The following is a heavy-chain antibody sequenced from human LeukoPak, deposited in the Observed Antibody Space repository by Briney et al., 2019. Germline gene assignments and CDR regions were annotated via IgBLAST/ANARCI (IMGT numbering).Heavy chain of an antibody. J-gene: IGHJ4*02. CDR2: INNRGSST. CDR3: AKERQTGDYFTSDY. Sequence: GGSLRLSCAASGFTFSSYTMSWVRQAPGEGLEWLSAINNRGSSTYYAGSVKDRFTISRDNSENTLYLQMNSLTVDDTAVYFCAKERQTGDYFTSDYWGQGTLVAVSS. CDR1: GFTFSSYT. D-gene: IGHD4-17*01. V-gene: IGHV3-23*01.